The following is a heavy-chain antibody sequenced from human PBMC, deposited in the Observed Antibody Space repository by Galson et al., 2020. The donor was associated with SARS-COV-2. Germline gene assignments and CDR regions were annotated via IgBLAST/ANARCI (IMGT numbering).Heavy chain of an antibody. CDR1: RFTFSSYA. CDR3: TKLAAPDDC. Sequence: GGSLRLSCAASRFTFSSYAMSWVRQAPGKGMEWVSAISDSGGRTYYADSVKGRFTISRDKSKNTLYLQMNSLRVEDTAVYYCTKLAAPDDCWGQGALVTVAS. D-gene: IGHD6-6*01. CDR2: ISDSGGRT. J-gene: IGHJ4*02. V-gene: IGHV3-23*01.